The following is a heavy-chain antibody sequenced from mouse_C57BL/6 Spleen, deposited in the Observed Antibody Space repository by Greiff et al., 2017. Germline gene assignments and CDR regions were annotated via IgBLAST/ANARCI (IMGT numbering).Heavy chain of an antibody. CDR2: INPDYGTT. CDR1: GYSFTDYN. V-gene: IGHV1-39*01. J-gene: IGHJ1*03. Sequence: EVKLMESGPELVKPGASVKISCKASGYSFTDYNMNWVKQSNGKSLEWIGVINPDYGTTSYNQKFKGKATLTVDQSSRTAYMQLNSLTSEDSAVYYGAGDYDGYFDVWGTGTTVTVSS. D-gene: IGHD2-4*01. CDR3: AGDYDGYFDV.